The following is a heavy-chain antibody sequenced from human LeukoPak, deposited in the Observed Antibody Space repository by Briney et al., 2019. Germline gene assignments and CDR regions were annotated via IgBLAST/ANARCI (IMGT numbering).Heavy chain of an antibody. CDR3: AKDPPGYSSGWYDAFDI. D-gene: IGHD6-19*01. Sequence: GGSLRLSCAASGFTFSSYAMSWVRQAPVKGLEWVSAISGSGGSTYYADSVKGRFTISRDNSKNTLYLQMNSLRAEDTAVYYCAKDPPGYSSGWYDAFDIWGQGTMVTVSS. V-gene: IGHV3-23*01. J-gene: IGHJ3*02. CDR2: ISGSGGST. CDR1: GFTFSSYA.